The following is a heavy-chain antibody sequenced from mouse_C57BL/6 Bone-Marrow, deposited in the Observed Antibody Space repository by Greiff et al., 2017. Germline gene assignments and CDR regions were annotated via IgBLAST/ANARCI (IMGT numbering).Heavy chain of an antibody. V-gene: IGHV1-52*01. Sequence: QVQLQQPGAELVRPGSSVKLSCKASGYTFTSYWMHWVKQRPIQGLEWIGNIDPSDSETHYNQKFKEKATLTVDQSSSTAYMQLSSLPSEDSAVYYCARRDSSGYWFAYWGQGTLVTVSA. J-gene: IGHJ3*01. CDR3: ARRDSSGYWFAY. CDR2: IDPSDSET. D-gene: IGHD3-2*02. CDR1: GYTFTSYW.